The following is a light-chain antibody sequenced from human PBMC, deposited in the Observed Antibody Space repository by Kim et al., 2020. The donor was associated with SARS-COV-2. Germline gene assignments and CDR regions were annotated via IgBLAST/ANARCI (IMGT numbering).Light chain of an antibody. J-gene: IGLJ2*01. CDR3: SSYAGTNNYVV. Sequence: QSVTSSCTGTSSDVGAYNYVSWYQQHPGKAPKLVIYEVSKRPSGVPDRFSGSKSGNTASLTVSGLQAEDEADYYCSSYAGTNNYVVFGGGTQLTVL. CDR1: SSDVGAYNY. V-gene: IGLV2-8*01. CDR2: EVS.